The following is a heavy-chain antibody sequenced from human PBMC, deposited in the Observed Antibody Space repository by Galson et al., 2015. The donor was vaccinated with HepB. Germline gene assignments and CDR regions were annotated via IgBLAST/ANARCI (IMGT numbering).Heavy chain of an antibody. J-gene: IGHJ2*01. CDR2: ISGSGGST. V-gene: IGHV3-23*01. Sequence: SLRLSCAASGSTFSSYAMSWVRQAPGKGLVWVSTISGSGGSTYYADSVKGRFTISRDNSKNTLYLQMNSLRAEDTAAYYWAKHPHGGFCSGNTCYTLYWYFVLWGRGTPVTVSS. CDR3: AKHPHGGFCSGNTCYTLYWYFVL. D-gene: IGHD2-15*01. CDR1: GSTFSSYA.